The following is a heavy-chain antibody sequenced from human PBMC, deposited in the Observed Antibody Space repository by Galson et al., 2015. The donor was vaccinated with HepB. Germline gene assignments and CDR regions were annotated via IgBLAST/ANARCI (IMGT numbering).Heavy chain of an antibody. CDR2: IYYSGST. CDR1: GGSISSSSYY. J-gene: IGHJ3*02. CDR3: ARHETYYDYIWGSYRYDAFDI. V-gene: IGHV4-39*01. D-gene: IGHD3-16*02. Sequence: LSLTCTASGGSISSSSYYWGWIRQPPGKGLEWIGSIYYSGSTYYNPSLKSRVTISVDTSKNQFSLKLSSVTAADTTVYYCARHETYYDYIWGSYRYDAFDIWGQGTMVTVSS.